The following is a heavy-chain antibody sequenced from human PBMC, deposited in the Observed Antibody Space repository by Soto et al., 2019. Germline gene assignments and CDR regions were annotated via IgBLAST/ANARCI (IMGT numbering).Heavy chain of an antibody. Sequence: SVKVSCKASGGTFSSYAISWVRQAPGQGLEWMGGIILIFGTANYAQKFQGRVTITADESTSTAYMELSSLRSEDTAVYYCARDPYNWNSGDYYYYYGMDVGGQGTTVTVSS. J-gene: IGHJ6*02. CDR1: GGTFSSYA. D-gene: IGHD1-7*01. CDR3: ARDPYNWNSGDYYYYYGMDV. V-gene: IGHV1-69*13. CDR2: IILIFGTA.